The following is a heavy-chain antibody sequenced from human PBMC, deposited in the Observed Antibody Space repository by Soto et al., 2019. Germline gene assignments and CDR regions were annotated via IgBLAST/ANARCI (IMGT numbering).Heavy chain of an antibody. J-gene: IGHJ6*03. Sequence: SETLSLTCAVYGGSFSGYYWSWIRQPPGKGLEWIGEINHSGSTNYNPSLKSRVTISVDTSKNQFSLKLSSVTAADTAVYYCARGAIVVVVAATMYYYYYMDVWGKGTTVTVSS. V-gene: IGHV4-34*01. D-gene: IGHD2-15*01. CDR3: ARGAIVVVVAATMYYYYYMDV. CDR1: GGSFSGYY. CDR2: INHSGST.